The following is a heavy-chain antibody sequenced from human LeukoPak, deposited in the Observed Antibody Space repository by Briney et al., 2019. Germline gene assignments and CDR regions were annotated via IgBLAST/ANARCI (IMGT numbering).Heavy chain of an antibody. J-gene: IGHJ4*02. D-gene: IGHD2-15*01. CDR2: ISSSSSTI. CDR1: GFTFSSYF. CDR3: ARSINYCSGGSCNLPIFDY. V-gene: IGHV3-48*04. Sequence: GGSLRLSCAASGFTFSSYFMIWVRLAPGKGLEWVSSISSSSSTIYYADSVKGRFTISRDNAKNSLYLQMNSLRAEDTAVYYCARSINYCSGGSCNLPIFDYWGQGTLVTVSS.